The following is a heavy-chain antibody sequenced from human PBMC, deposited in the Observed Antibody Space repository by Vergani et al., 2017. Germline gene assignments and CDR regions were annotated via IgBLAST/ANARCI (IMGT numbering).Heavy chain of an antibody. CDR3: AAVGISGYYYGMDV. Sequence: QVQLVQSGAEVKRPGASVKVSCKASGYSFTSYYMHWVRQAPGQGLEWMGILKPSGGFTRNAQKFQGRVSMTSDTSTSTVYMELSGLRLEDTAVYYCAAVGISGYYYGMDVWGQ. V-gene: IGHV1-46*01. J-gene: IGHJ6*02. CDR1: GYSFTSYY. CDR2: LKPSGGFT. D-gene: IGHD3-10*01.